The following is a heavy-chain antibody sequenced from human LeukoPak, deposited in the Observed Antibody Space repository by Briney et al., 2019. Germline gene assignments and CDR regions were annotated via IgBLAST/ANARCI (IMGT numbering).Heavy chain of an antibody. D-gene: IGHD3-22*01. Sequence: ASVKVSCKASGYTFTSYYMHWVRQAPGQGLEWMGIINPSGGSTSYAQKFQGRVTITADESTSTAYMELSSLRSEDTAVYYCASGDYYDSSGYPWDYWGQGTLVTVSS. CDR1: GYTFTSYY. J-gene: IGHJ4*02. CDR2: INPSGGST. CDR3: ASGDYYDSSGYPWDY. V-gene: IGHV1-46*01.